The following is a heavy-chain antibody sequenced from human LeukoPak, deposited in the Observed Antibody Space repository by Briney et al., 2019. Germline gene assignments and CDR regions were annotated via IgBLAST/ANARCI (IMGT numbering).Heavy chain of an antibody. CDR3: ASRNYYDSSGYSRVDY. CDR1: GGSISSYY. Sequence: SETLSLTCTVSGGSISSYYWSWIRQPAGKGLEWIGRIYTSGSTYYNPSLKSRVTISVDTSKNQFSLKLSSVTAADTAVYYCASRNYYDSSGYSRVDYWGQGTLVTVSS. D-gene: IGHD3-22*01. CDR2: IYTSGST. J-gene: IGHJ4*02. V-gene: IGHV4-4*07.